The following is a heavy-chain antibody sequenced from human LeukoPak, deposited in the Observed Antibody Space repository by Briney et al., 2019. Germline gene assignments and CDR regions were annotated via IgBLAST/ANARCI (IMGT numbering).Heavy chain of an antibody. V-gene: IGHV4-4*09. CDR2: IYTSEST. CDR3: ARRASGHYYYMFV. J-gene: IGHJ6*03. CDR1: GGSMNNYY. Sequence: SETLSLTCTVSGGSMNNYYWSWIRQSPGKGLEWIGYIYTSESTNYNPSLKSRVTMSLDTSKNQFSLKLYSVTAADTAVYYCARRASGHYYYMFVWGKGTTGTVSS. D-gene: IGHD2-15*01.